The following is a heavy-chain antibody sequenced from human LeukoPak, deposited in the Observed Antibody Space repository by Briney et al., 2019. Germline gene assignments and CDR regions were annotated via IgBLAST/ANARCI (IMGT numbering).Heavy chain of an antibody. CDR1: GFTFSSYA. CDR2: ISYDGSNK. J-gene: IGHJ4*02. Sequence: GGSLRLSCAASGFTFSSYAMSWVRQAPGKGLEWVAVISYDGSNKYYADSVKGRFTISRDNSKDTLYLQMNSLRPEDTAVYYCAKGRDSFDYWGQGTLVTVSS. V-gene: IGHV3-30*18. CDR3: AKGRDSFDY. D-gene: IGHD2-15*01.